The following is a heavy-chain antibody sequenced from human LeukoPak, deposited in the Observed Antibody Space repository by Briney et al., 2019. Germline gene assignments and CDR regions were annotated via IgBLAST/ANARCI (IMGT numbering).Heavy chain of an antibody. Sequence: GEALKISFKGSGYSFDNYWIAWVRPMPGKGLESMGIIYPGDSDTRYSPSFQGQVTFSADKSISTAYLQWSSLKASDTAMYYCARLSDGYNDFWGQGTLVTVSS. CDR2: IYPGDSDT. J-gene: IGHJ4*02. D-gene: IGHD5-24*01. CDR1: GYSFDNYW. CDR3: ARLSDGYNDF. V-gene: IGHV5-51*01.